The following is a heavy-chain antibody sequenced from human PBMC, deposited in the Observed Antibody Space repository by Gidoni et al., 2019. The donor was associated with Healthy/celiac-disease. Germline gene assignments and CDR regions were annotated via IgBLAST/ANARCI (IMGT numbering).Heavy chain of an antibody. Sequence: VQLVQSGAAVKKPGSSVKVSCTASGGTFSRHAISWVRQAHGQGLEWMGRIIPIRGIANYAQKFQGKVRITADKSTSTGYMELSSLRSEDTAVYYCARGCEETYYYGSGSYPLDDWGQGTLVTVSS. CDR1: GGTFSRHA. D-gene: IGHD3-10*01. CDR3: ARGCEETYYYGSGSYPLDD. J-gene: IGHJ4*02. CDR2: IIPIRGIA. V-gene: IGHV1-69*04.